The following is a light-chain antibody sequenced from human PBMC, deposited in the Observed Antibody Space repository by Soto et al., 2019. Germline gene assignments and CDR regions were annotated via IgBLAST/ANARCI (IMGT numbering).Light chain of an antibody. CDR3: QQRSNWSPIT. J-gene: IGKJ5*01. CDR2: DAS. CDR1: QSVSSS. V-gene: IGKV3-11*01. Sequence: EIILTQSPDTLSLSPGEGATLSCRASQSVSSSLAWYQQKPCQTHRLLIYDASNRATGIPARFSGSGSGTDFTLTISSLEPEDFAVYYCQQRSNWSPITFGQGTRLEIK.